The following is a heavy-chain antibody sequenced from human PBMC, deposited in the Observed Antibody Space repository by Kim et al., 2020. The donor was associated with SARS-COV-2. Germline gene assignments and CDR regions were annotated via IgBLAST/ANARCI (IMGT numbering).Heavy chain of an antibody. Sequence: ASVKVSCKVSGYTLTELSMHWVRQAPGKGLEWMGGFDPEDGETIYAQKFQGRVTMTEDTSTDTAYMELSSLRSEDTAVYYCATVGLPYYYDSSGYWSGMDVWGQGTTVTVSS. CDR3: ATVGLPYYYDSSGYWSGMDV. CDR2: FDPEDGET. V-gene: IGHV1-24*01. D-gene: IGHD3-22*01. CDR1: GYTLTELS. J-gene: IGHJ6*02.